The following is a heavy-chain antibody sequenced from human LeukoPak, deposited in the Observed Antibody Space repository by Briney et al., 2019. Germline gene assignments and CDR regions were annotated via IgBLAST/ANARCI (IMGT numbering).Heavy chain of an antibody. J-gene: IGHJ1*01. CDR1: GFTFSTYA. CDR3: AREGDSRWGELSP. Sequence: GRSLTLFCAASGFTFSTYAIHWVRQAPGKGLEWVAVIWFDGSEQYYADSVKGRFIISRDNSKSTSNLQLNSLRAEDTAVYYCAREGDSRWGELSPWGQGTLVTVSS. CDR2: IWFDGSEQ. V-gene: IGHV3-33*01. D-gene: IGHD3-16*02.